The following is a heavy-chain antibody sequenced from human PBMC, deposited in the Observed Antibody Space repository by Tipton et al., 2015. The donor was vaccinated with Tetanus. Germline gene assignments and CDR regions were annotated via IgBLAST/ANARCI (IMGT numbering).Heavy chain of an antibody. J-gene: IGHJ4*02. Sequence: SLRLSCATSGLFFKNAWMNWVRQAPGKGLEWVGRIKNKADGGATDYSARVKDKFSITRDDSKDTLYLQMNSLKTGDASVYFCTTTGIVGAGSRVDYWGRGTLVVVSS. CDR2: IKNKADGGAT. D-gene: IGHD1-26*01. CDR3: TTTGIVGAGSRVDY. V-gene: IGHV3-15*07. CDR1: GLFFKNAW.